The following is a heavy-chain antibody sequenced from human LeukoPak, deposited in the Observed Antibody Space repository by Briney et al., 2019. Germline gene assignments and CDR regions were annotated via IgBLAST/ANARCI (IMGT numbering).Heavy chain of an antibody. Sequence: GGSLRLSCAASGFSVSSNYMSWVRQAPGKGLEWVSVIYSGGSTHYADSVKGRFTISRDNAKNSLYLQMNSLRAEDTAVYYCAELGITMIGGVWGKGTTVTISS. D-gene: IGHD3-10*02. CDR3: AELGITMIGGV. J-gene: IGHJ6*04. V-gene: IGHV3-53*01. CDR2: IYSGGST. CDR1: GFSVSSNY.